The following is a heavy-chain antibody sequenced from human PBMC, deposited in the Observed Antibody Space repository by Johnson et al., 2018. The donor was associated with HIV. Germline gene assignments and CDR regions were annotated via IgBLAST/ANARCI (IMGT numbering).Heavy chain of an antibody. J-gene: IGHJ3*02. V-gene: IGHV3-30*03. D-gene: IGHD1-26*01. CDR3: ARALGVGGTADGAFDI. CDR1: GFTFGIYD. CDR2: ISYDGSNE. Sequence: QMQLVESGGGVVQPGTSLRLSCAASGFTFGIYDMHWVRQAPGKGLEWVALISYDGSNEYYGDSVKGRFSISRDNSKKKLYLQMNSLRTEDTAVYYCARALGVGGTADGAFDICGQGKMVTGSS.